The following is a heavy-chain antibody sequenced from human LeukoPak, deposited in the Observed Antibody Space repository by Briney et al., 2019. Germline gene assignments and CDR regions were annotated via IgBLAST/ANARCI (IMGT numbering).Heavy chain of an antibody. V-gene: IGHV3-30-3*01. CDR2: MSYDGTNK. D-gene: IGHD2-15*01. CDR3: ARSSRAAFDY. Sequence: PGGSLRLSCVVSGFTVTGYSMHWVRQAPGKGLEWVAIMSYDGTNKYYADSVKGRFTISRDNAKNSLYLQMNSLRAEDTAVYYCARSSRAAFDYWGQGTLVTVSS. CDR1: GFTVTGYS. J-gene: IGHJ4*02.